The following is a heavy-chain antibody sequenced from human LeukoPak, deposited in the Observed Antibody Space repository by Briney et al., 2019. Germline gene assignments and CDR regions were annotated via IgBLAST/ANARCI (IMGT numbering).Heavy chain of an antibody. CDR2: ISSSSYI. CDR3: ARAGTLGRRTGLFDY. D-gene: IGHD3-16*01. CDR1: GFTFSSYS. V-gene: IGHV3-21*01. Sequence: GGSLRLSCAASGFTFSSYSMNWVRQAPGKGLEWVSSISSSSYIYYADSVKGRFTISRDNAKNSLYLQMDSLRAEDTAVYYCARAGTLGRRTGLFDYWGQGTLVTVSS. J-gene: IGHJ4*02.